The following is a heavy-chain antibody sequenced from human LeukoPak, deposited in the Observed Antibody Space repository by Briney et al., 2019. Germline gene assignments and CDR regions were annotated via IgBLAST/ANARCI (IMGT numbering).Heavy chain of an antibody. J-gene: IGHJ5*02. CDR3: ARRGGYSGYDPFDT. CDR1: GYSINNYY. Sequence: SETLSLTCTVSGYSINNYYWHWIRQPPGKGLEWIGFIYYSGSTNSNPSLKSRVTISVDTSKNQLSLKLSSVTAADTAVYYCARRGGYSGYDPFDTWGQGTLVTVSS. V-gene: IGHV4-59*01. CDR2: IYYSGST. D-gene: IGHD5-12*01.